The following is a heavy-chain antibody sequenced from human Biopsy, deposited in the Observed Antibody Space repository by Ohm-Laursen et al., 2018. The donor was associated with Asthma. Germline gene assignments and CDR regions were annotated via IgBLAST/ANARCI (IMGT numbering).Heavy chain of an antibody. D-gene: IGHD6-19*01. CDR3: ARCQVGYSSGWSLLLKKIYYSGMDV. J-gene: IGHJ6*02. V-gene: IGHV1-69*13. CDR1: GDTFSNFA. Sequence: SVKVSCKTSGDTFSNFAISWVRQAPGQGLEWLGGIMTVFGTTNYAQKFQGRVTITADESTSTAYMEATSLRSEDTAIYYCARCQVGYSSGWSLLLKKIYYSGMDVWGQGTAVTVSS. CDR2: IMTVFGTT.